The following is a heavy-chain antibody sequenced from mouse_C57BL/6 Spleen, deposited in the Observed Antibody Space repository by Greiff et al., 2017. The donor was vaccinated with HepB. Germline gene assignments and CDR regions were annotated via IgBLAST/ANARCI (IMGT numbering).Heavy chain of an antibody. CDR1: GYSITSGYY. CDR2: ISYDGSN. D-gene: IGHD2-12*01. Sequence: EVKLMESGPGLVKPSQSLSLTCSVTGYSITSGYYWNWIRQFPGNKLEWMGYISYDGSNNYNPSLKNRISITRDTSKNQFFLKLNSVTTEDTATYYCARDHYRGDCFDYWGQGTTLTVSS. V-gene: IGHV3-6*01. CDR3: ARDHYRGDCFDY. J-gene: IGHJ2*01.